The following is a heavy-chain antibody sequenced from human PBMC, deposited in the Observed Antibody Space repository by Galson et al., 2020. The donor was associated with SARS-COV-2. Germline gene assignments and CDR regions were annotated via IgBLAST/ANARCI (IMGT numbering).Heavy chain of an antibody. J-gene: IGHJ6*02. CDR2: ISSSGSTI. CDR3: ARGLTMIVVVTNYGMDV. CDR1: GFTFSDYY. V-gene: IGHV3-11*01. Sequence: GESLKISCAASGFTFSDYYMSWIRQAPGKGLEWVSYISSSGSTIYYADSVKGRFTISRDNAKNSLYLQMNSLSAEDTAVYYCARGLTMIVVVTNYGMDVWGQGTTVTVSS. D-gene: IGHD3-22*01.